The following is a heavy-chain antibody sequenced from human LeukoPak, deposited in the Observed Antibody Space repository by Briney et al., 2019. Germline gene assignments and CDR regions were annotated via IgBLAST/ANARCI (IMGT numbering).Heavy chain of an antibody. J-gene: IGHJ4*02. D-gene: IGHD1-26*01. CDR3: ARDDKWAFDY. CDR1: GFTFANYA. Sequence: PGGSLRLSCAASGFTFANYAMNWFRHTPGKGLEWLSYISSTNAIYYADSVKGRFTISRDNAEESLYLQMNSLSAEDTAVYYCARDDKWAFDYWGQGTLVTVSS. V-gene: IGHV3-69-1*02. CDR2: ISSTNAI.